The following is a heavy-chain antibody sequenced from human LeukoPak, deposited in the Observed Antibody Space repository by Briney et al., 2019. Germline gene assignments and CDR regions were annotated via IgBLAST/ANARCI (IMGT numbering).Heavy chain of an antibody. D-gene: IGHD5-18*01. CDR1: GGSFSGYY. V-gene: IGHV4-34*01. CDR2: INHSGSP. Sequence: SETLSLTCAVYGGSFSGYYWSWIRQPPGKGLEWIGEINHSGSPNYNPSLKSRVTISVDTSKNQFSLKLNSVTAADTAVYYCARGRAGDTAMVRLVYYYYYMDVWGKGTTVTVSS. J-gene: IGHJ6*03. CDR3: ARGRAGDTAMVRLVYYYYYMDV.